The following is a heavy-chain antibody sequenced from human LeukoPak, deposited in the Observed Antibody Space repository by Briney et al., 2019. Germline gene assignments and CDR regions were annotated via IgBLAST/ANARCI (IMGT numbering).Heavy chain of an antibody. CDR3: ARAPVVSCRGAFCYPLDY. CDR2: IGASDGYT. CDR1: GFIFSSYW. J-gene: IGHJ4*01. V-gene: IGHV3-23*01. D-gene: IGHD2-15*01. Sequence: PGGSLRLSCAASGFIFSSYWMSWVRQAPGKGLEWVSAIGASDGYTYHADSVKGRFTMSRDISRNTVYLQMNSLRVDDTAVYFCARAPVVSCRGAFCYPLDYWGHGILITVSS.